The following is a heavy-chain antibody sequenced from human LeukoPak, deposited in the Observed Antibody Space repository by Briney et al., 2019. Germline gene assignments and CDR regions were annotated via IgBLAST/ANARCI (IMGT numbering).Heavy chain of an antibody. V-gene: IGHV6-1*01. CDR3: AGSKGSRGSAVDY. D-gene: IGHD6-13*01. CDR2: TYYRAKQNM. J-gene: IGHJ4*02. Sequence: SRALSLTFAMSGDSVFSNIATWNWIRQSPSRCLEWLGRTYYRAKQNMDYPGAVKIRITMKPHKAKNQFSLHLNSVTPEDSAVYYCAGSKGSRGSAVDYWAQGTLVTVSS. CDR1: GDSVFSNIAT.